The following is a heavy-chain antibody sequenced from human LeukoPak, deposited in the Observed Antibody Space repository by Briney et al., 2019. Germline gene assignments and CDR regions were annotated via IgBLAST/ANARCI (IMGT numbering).Heavy chain of an antibody. CDR1: GFSFDDYA. V-gene: IGHV3-9*01. CDR3: AKDRVDGSSSTYDAFDI. CDR2: VSWNSNYI. J-gene: IGHJ3*02. Sequence: GGSPRLSCAASGFSFDDYAMHWVRQAPGKGLEWVSGVSWNSNYIYYAGSVKGRFTISRDNAKNSLYLQMSSLRTEDTALYYCAKDRVDGSSSTYDAFDIWGQGTMVTVSS. D-gene: IGHD6-6*01.